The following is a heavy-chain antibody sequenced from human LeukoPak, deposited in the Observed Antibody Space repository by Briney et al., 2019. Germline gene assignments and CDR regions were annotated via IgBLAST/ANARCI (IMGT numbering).Heavy chain of an antibody. J-gene: IGHJ6*03. CDR2: IYHRGST. V-gene: IGHV4-4*02. D-gene: IGHD3-10*01. CDR1: GGSISSNW. CDR3: ARRDGSGLTGYYMDV. Sequence: PSETLSLTCAVSGGSISSNWWSWVRQPPGKGLEWIGEIYHRGSTKYDPSLKSRGTMSLDASKNQFSLKLSSVTAADTAVYYCARRDGSGLTGYYMDVWGKGTTVTISS.